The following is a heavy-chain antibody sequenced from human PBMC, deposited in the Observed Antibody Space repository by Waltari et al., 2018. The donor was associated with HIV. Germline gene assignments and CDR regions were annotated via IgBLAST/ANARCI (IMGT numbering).Heavy chain of an antibody. Sequence: EVQLVESGGDLVQPGGSLRVSCATSGLSCSRYSMNWVRQAPGKGLEWISYISSSSSRIYYADSVKGRFTISRDNDKNSLYLLMNSLRDEDTAVYYCVAAGDYWGHGTLVTVSP. J-gene: IGHJ4*01. V-gene: IGHV3-48*02. CDR1: GLSCSRYS. CDR2: ISSSSSRI. CDR3: VAAGDY.